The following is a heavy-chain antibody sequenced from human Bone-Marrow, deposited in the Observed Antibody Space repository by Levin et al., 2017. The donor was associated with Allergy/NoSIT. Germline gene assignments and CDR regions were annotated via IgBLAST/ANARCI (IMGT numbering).Heavy chain of an antibody. D-gene: IGHD3-3*01. J-gene: IGHJ6*03. CDR3: ARGTPTIFGVVNGYYYYMDV. CDR1: GGSFSGYY. CDR2: INHSGST. Sequence: SETLSLTCAVYGGSFSGYYWSWIRQPPGKGLEWIGEINHSGSTNYNPSLKSRVTISVDTSKNQFSLKLSSVTAADTAVYYCARGTPTIFGVVNGYYYYMDVWGKGTTVTVSS. V-gene: IGHV4-34*01.